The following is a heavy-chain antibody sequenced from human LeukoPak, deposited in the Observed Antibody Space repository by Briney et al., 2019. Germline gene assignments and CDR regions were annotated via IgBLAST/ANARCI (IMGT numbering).Heavy chain of an antibody. J-gene: IGHJ3*02. V-gene: IGHV3-48*02. Sequence: GGSLRLSSAASGFTFSSYSMNWVRQAPGKGLEWVSYISSSSSTIYYADSVKGRFTISRDNAKNSLYLQMNSLRDEDTAVYYCASPVSLYDEDAFDIWGQGTMVTVSS. CDR3: ASPVSLYDEDAFDI. CDR1: GFTFSSYS. CDR2: ISSSSSTI. D-gene: IGHD2/OR15-2a*01.